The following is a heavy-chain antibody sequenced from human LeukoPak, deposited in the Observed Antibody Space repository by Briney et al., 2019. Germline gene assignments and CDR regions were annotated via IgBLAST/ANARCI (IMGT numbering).Heavy chain of an antibody. D-gene: IGHD3-22*01. Sequence: ASVKVSCKASGYTFTSYDINWVRQATGRGLEWMGWMNPNSGNTGYAQKFQGRVTTTRNTSISTAYMELSSLRFEDTAVYYCARGYDSSGYYFHYWGQGTLVTVSS. V-gene: IGHV1-8*01. CDR2: MNPNSGNT. CDR1: GYTFTSYD. J-gene: IGHJ4*02. CDR3: ARGYDSSGYYFHY.